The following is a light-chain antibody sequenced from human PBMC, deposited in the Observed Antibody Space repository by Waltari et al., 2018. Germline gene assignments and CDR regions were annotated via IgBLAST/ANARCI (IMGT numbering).Light chain of an antibody. V-gene: IGKV3-20*01. J-gene: IGKJ5*01. CDR1: QSVSSSY. CDR3: QQYSNSPQVT. CDR2: GTS. Sequence: EVVLTQSPGTLSLSPGERATLSCRASQSVSSSYFALYQQKPGQAPRPLIYGTSSRATGIPDRFSGSGSGTDFTLTISRLEPEDFAVYYCQQYSNSPQVTFGQGTRLEIK.